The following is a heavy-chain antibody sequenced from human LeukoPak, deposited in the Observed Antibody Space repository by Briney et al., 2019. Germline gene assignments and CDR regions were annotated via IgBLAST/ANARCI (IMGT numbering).Heavy chain of an antibody. V-gene: IGHV1-8*01. J-gene: IGHJ6*03. Sequence: ASVKVSCKASGYTFTSYDINWVRQATGHGLEWMGWMNPSSGNTGYAQKFQGRVTMTRNTSISTAYMELSSLRSEDTAVYYCARGISGDYYYYMDVWGKGTTVTISS. CDR1: GYTFTSYD. CDR2: MNPSSGNT. D-gene: IGHD3-10*01. CDR3: ARGISGDYYYYMDV.